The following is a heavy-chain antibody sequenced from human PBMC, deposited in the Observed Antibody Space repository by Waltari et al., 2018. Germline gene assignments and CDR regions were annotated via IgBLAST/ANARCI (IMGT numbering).Heavy chain of an antibody. CDR2: IYSCGST. CDR3: AGCRPLDFYFDY. Sequence: EVQLVESGGGLIQPGGSLRLSCAVSGVTVNSNYMSLVRQAPGKGLEWVSVIYSCGSTYYADSVKGRFTISRDNSKNTLYLQMNSLRAEDTAVYYCAGCRPLDFYFDYWGQGNLVTVSS. CDR1: GVTVNSNY. J-gene: IGHJ4*02. V-gene: IGHV3-53*01.